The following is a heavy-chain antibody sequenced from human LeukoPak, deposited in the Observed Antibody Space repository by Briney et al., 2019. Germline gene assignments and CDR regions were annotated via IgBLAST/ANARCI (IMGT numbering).Heavy chain of an antibody. CDR2: ISSSSSYI. J-gene: IGHJ6*03. Sequence: AGGSLRLSCTVSGFTVSSNSMSWVRQAPGKGLEWVSSISSSSSYIYYADSVKGRFTISRDNAKNSLYLQMNSLRAEDTAVYYCARHLRNPDYYYYMDVWGKGTTVTVSS. CDR1: GFTVSSNS. V-gene: IGHV3-21*01. CDR3: ARHLRNPDYYYYMDV.